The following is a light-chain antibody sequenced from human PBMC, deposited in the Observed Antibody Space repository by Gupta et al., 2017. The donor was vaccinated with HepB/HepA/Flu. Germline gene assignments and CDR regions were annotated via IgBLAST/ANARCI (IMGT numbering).Light chain of an antibody. CDR2: DSS. J-gene: IGKJ5*01. Sequence: EIVLTQSPATLSLSPGERATLSCRASQSISRYLIWYQQKPGQAPRLLIYDSSTGATGIPARFSGSGSGTDFTLTISSLEPEDFAVYYCQQRESCPITFGQGTRLEIK. CDR1: QSISRY. CDR3: QQRESCPIT. V-gene: IGKV3-11*01.